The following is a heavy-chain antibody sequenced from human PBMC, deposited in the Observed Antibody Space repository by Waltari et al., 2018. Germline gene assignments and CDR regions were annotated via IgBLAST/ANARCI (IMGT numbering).Heavy chain of an antibody. V-gene: IGHV3-53*01. D-gene: IGHD3-10*01. Sequence: EVQVVESGGGLIQPGGSLRLSCAGSGFIVSRNYMSWVRQAPGKGLEWVSVIYSGGSSYYVDSVKGRFTISRDNSKNTIYLEMNSLRGEDTAVYFCVGHRFGSGSYFDYWGQGTPVTVSS. CDR3: VGHRFGSGSYFDY. J-gene: IGHJ4*02. CDR1: GFIVSRNY. CDR2: IYSGGSS.